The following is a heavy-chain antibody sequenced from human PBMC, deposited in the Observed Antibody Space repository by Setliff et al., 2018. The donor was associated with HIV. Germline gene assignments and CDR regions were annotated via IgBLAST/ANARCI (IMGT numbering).Heavy chain of an antibody. J-gene: IGHJ4*02. CDR1: GFSLSTSGVG. CDR2: IYWDDDK. D-gene: IGHD3-16*02. Sequence: TLTCTFSGFSLSTSGVGVGWIRQPPGKALEWLALIYWDDDKRYSPSLKSRLTIPKDTSKNQVVLTMTNMDPVDTATYYCAHSHYDYVWGSYRPPPFDYWGQGTLVTVSS. V-gene: IGHV2-5*02. CDR3: AHSHYDYVWGSYRPPPFDY.